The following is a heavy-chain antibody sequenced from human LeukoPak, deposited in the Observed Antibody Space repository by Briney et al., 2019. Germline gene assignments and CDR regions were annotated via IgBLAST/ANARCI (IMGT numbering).Heavy chain of an antibody. D-gene: IGHD2-2*02. CDR3: ARGQVDTHFDY. Sequence: GSLRLSCAASGFTFSNYWMNWVRQAPGKGLEWIGYIYYSGSTDYNPCLKSRVTISVDTSKNLFSLKLNSVTDAETAVYYCARGQVDTHFDYWGPGTLVTVSS. CDR1: GFTFSNYW. J-gene: IGHJ4*02. V-gene: IGHV4-59*01. CDR2: IYYSGST.